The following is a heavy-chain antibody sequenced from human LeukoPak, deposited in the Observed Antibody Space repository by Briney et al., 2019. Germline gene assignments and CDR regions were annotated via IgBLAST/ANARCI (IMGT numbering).Heavy chain of an antibody. CDR3: ARGPYSYDSSGAFDI. V-gene: IGHV4-61*02. Sequence: PSETLSLTCTVSGGSVSSGSNYWNWIRQPAGKGLEWIGRIYTSGSTNYNPSLKSRVTISVDTSKNQFSLKVSSVTAADTAVYYCARGPYSYDSSGAFDIWGQGTMVTVSS. D-gene: IGHD3-22*01. J-gene: IGHJ3*02. CDR1: GGSVSSGSNY. CDR2: IYTSGST.